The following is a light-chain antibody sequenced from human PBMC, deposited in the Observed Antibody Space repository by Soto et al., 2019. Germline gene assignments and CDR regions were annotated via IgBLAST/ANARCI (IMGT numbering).Light chain of an antibody. CDR2: GAS. CDR1: QSVSSSY. V-gene: IGKV3D-7*01. Sequence: PGERVTLSCGASQSVSSSYLTWYQQKPGQAPRLLIYGASTRATSIPARFSGSGSGTDFTLTVSSLQPEDFAIYYCQQDYNLPRTFGQGTKVEI. J-gene: IGKJ1*01. CDR3: QQDYNLPRT.